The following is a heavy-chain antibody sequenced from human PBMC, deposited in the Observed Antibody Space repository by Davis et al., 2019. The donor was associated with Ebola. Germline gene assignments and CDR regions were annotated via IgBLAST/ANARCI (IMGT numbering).Heavy chain of an antibody. CDR3: AKEQNVAVALLIEPPYFDY. D-gene: IGHD6-19*01. J-gene: IGHJ4*02. CDR1: GFTFSSYW. CDR2: IKQDGSEK. Sequence: GESLKISCAASGFTFSSYWMSWVRQAPGKGLEWVANIKQDGSEKYYVDSVKGRFTISRDNSKNTLYLQMNSLRAEDTAVYYCAKEQNVAVALLIEPPYFDYWGQGTLVTVSS. V-gene: IGHV3-7*03.